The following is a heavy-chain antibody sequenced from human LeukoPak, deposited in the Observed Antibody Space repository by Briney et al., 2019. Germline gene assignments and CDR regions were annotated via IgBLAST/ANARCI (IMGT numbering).Heavy chain of an antibody. V-gene: IGHV1-46*01. CDR3: AGVNRYSGSKPPLDI. CDR1: GYTFTSYY. CDR2: INPSGGST. Sequence: ASVKVSCKASGYTFTSYYMHWVRQAPGQGLEWMGIINPSGGSTGYAQKFQGRVTMTRDMSTSTVYMELSSLRSEDTAVYYCAGVNRYSGSKPPLDIWGQGTMVTVSS. D-gene: IGHD1-26*01. J-gene: IGHJ3*02.